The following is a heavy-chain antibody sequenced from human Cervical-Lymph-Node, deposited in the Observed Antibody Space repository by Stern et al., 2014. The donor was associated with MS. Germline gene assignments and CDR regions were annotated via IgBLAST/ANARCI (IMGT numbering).Heavy chain of an antibody. CDR2: FYAGGLT. CDR1: GFDVSDKY. D-gene: IGHD3-10*01. CDR3: ARGTWSYTADY. J-gene: IGHJ4*02. Sequence: EVQLEESGGGLVQPGGSLRLSCVASGFDVSDKYINWVRQAPGKGLEWVSVFYAGGLTFYADSVKGRFTISRDNSKNTVYLQMNSLRAEDTAVYYCARGTWSYTADYWGQGTLVTVSS. V-gene: IGHV3-66*01.